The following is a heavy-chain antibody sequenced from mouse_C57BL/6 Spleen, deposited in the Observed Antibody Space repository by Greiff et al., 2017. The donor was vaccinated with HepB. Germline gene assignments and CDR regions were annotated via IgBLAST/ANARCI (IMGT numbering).Heavy chain of an antibody. V-gene: IGHV1-26*01. CDR2: INPNNGGT. D-gene: IGHD1-1*01. Sequence: EVQLQQSGPELVKPGASVKISCKASGYTFTDYYMNWVKQSHGKSLEWIGDINPNNGGTSYNQKFKGKATLTVDKSSSTAYMELRSLTSEDSAVYYCASFITTAYYAMDYWGQGTSVTVSS. J-gene: IGHJ4*01. CDR1: GYTFTDYY. CDR3: ASFITTAYYAMDY.